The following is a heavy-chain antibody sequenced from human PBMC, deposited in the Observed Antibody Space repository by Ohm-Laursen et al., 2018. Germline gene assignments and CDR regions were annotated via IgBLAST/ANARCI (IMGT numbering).Heavy chain of an antibody. Sequence: GTLSLTCPVSGASISSYYWSWIRQPAGKGLEWIGYIYYSGSTKYNPSLESRVTISLDTSRNQFSLRLTSLTAADTAVYYCARNFNWENPYNFAYWGQGILVTVSS. CDR2: IYYSGST. D-gene: IGHD3-9*01. CDR3: ARNFNWENPYNFAY. CDR1: GASISSYY. J-gene: IGHJ4*02. V-gene: IGHV4-59*01.